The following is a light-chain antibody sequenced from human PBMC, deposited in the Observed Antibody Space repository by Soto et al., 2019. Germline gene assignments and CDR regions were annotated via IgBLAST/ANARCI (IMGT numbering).Light chain of an antibody. CDR3: QQYKSYPLT. CDR2: AAS. J-gene: IGKJ4*01. CDR1: QDISIW. Sequence: DIQMTQSPSSLSASVGDRVTITCRATQDISIWLAWYQQKPEKAPKSLIYAASDLQSGVPSRFSGTGSGTDFTLTISSXQPEDSATYYCQQYKSYPLTFGGGTKVDIK. V-gene: IGKV1D-16*01.